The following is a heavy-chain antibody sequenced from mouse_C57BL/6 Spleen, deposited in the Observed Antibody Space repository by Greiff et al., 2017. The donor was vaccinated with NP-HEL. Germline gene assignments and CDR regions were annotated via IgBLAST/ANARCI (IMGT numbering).Heavy chain of an antibody. J-gene: IGHJ4*01. CDR1: GFTFSSYA. CDR2: ISDGGSYT. Sequence: EVKLVESGGGLVKPGGSLKLSCAASGFTFSSYAMSWVRQTPEKRLEWVATISDGGSYTYYPDNVKGRFTISRDNAKNNLYLQMSHLKSEDTAMYYCARGLLRHYYAMDDWGQGTSVTVSS. CDR3: ARGLLRHYYAMDD. D-gene: IGHD1-2*01. V-gene: IGHV5-4*03.